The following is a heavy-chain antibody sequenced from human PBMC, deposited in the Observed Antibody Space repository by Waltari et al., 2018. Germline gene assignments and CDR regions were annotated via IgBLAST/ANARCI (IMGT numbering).Heavy chain of an antibody. CDR3: ATSRPYMDV. CDR1: GFTFSSYG. CDR2: IWYDGSNK. D-gene: IGHD6-6*01. Sequence: QVQLVESGGGVVQPGRSLRLSCAASGFTFSSYGMHWVRQAPGKGLEWVAVIWYDGSNKYYADSVKGRFTISRDNSKNTLYLQMNSLRAEDTAMYYCATSRPYMDVWGKGTTVTVSS. J-gene: IGHJ6*03. V-gene: IGHV3-33*08.